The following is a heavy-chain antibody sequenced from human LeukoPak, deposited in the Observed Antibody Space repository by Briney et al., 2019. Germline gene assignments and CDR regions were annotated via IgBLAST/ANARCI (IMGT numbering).Heavy chain of an antibody. CDR3: ARGVDLPSLFDF. CDR2: IYYGGRT. CDR1: GGSMSSYY. Sequence: SETLSLTCTVSGGSMSSYYWSWIRQPPGKGLEWIGDIYYGGRTNYNPSLKTRVTISVDTSTNQFSLTVNSVTAADTAVYFCARGVDLPSLFDFWGQGTLVTVSS. D-gene: IGHD2-2*01. V-gene: IGHV4-59*01. J-gene: IGHJ4*02.